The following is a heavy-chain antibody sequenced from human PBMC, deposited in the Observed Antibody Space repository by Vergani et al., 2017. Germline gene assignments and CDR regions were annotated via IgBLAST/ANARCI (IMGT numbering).Heavy chain of an antibody. CDR2: INPSGGST. Sequence: QVQLVQSGAEVKKPGASVKVSCKASGYTFTSYYMHWVRQAPGQGLEWMGIINPSGGSTSYAQKFQGRVTMTRDTSTSTAYMELSSLRSEDTAVYYCARDRQEAVADNWFDPWGQGTLVTVSS. CDR1: GYTFTSYY. V-gene: IGHV1-46*01. J-gene: IGHJ5*02. CDR3: ARDRQEAVADNWFDP. D-gene: IGHD6-19*01.